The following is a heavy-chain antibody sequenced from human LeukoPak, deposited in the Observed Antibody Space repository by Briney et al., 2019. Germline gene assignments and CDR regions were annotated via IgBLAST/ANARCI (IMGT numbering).Heavy chain of an antibody. Sequence: SETLSLTCTVSGDSIISGHCWGWIRQPPGKGLEWLGSICPSGNAYYNPSLKSRVTMSVVTSNNQFSLKLSSVTAADTAVYYCARVTVGTTRGFYCWGQGTLVTVSS. CDR3: ARVTVGTTRGFYC. CDR2: ICPSGNA. CDR1: GDSIISGHC. J-gene: IGHJ4*02. D-gene: IGHD1-26*01. V-gene: IGHV4-38-2*02.